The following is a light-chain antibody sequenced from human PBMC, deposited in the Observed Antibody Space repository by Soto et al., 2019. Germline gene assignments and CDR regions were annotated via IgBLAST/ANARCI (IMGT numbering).Light chain of an antibody. V-gene: IGKV2-30*01. Sequence: DVVMTRSPLSLPVTLGQPASISCRSSQSLVYSDGNTYLNWFQQRPGQSPRRLIYKVSNRDSGVPDRFSGSGSGTDFTLKISRVAAEDVGVYYCMQGTHWPRYTFGQGTKLEIK. J-gene: IGKJ2*01. CDR2: KVS. CDR3: MQGTHWPRYT. CDR1: QSLVYSDGNTY.